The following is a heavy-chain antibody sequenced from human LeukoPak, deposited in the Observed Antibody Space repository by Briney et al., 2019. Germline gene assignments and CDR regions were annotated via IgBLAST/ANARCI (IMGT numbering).Heavy chain of an antibody. D-gene: IGHD6-13*01. CDR3: AKERDSLAWYSSSWSTDYYYYGMDV. CDR2: ISWNSGSI. CDR1: GFTFDDYA. Sequence: GGSLRLSCAASGFTFDDYAMHWVRQAPGKGLEWVSGISWNSGSIGYADSVKGRFTISRDNSKNTLYLQMNSLRAEDTAVYYCAKERDSLAWYSSSWSTDYYYYGMDVWGQGTTVTVSS. J-gene: IGHJ6*02. V-gene: IGHV3-9*01.